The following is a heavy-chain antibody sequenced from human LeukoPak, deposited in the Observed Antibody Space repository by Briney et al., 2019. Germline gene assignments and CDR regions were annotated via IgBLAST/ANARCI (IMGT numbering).Heavy chain of an antibody. D-gene: IGHD3-10*01. V-gene: IGHV4-39*07. CDR2: VYYRGST. CDR3: ARAEAGIRGVIPPSYEFDP. Sequence: SETLSLTCTVSGDSISSGTYSWGWIRQPPGKGLEWIGSVYYRGSTYYNPSLRSRVTISVDTSKNQFSLKLSSVTAADTAVYYCARAEAGIRGVIPPSYEFDPWGQGTLVTVSS. J-gene: IGHJ5*02. CDR1: GDSISSGTYS.